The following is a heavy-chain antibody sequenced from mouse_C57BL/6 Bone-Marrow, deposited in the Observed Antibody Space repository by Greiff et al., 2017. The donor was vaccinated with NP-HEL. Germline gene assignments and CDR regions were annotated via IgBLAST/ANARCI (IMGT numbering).Heavy chain of an antibody. J-gene: IGHJ2*01. D-gene: IGHD2-4*01. Sequence: EVKLVESGAELVRPGASVKLSCTASGFNIKDYYMHWVKQRPEQGLEWIGRIDPEDGDTEYAPKFQGKATMTADTSSNTAYLQLSSLTSEDTAVYYCTTEATMITRYYFDYWGQGTTLTVSS. CDR2: IDPEDGDT. V-gene: IGHV14-1*01. CDR3: TTEATMITRYYFDY. CDR1: GFNIKDYY.